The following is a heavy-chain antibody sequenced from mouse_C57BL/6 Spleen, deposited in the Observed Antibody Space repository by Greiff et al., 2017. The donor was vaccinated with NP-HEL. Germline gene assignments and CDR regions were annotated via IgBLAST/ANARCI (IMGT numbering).Heavy chain of an antibody. CDR3: ARRGYYGSEGFAY. J-gene: IGHJ3*01. Sequence: QVQLQQPGAELVKPGASVKLSCKASGYTFTSYWMHWVKQRPGQGLEWIGMIHPNSGSTNYNEKFKSKATLTVDKSSSTAYMQLSSLTSEDSAVYYCARRGYYGSEGFAYWGQGTLVTVSA. CDR1: GYTFTSYW. CDR2: IHPNSGST. D-gene: IGHD1-1*01. V-gene: IGHV1-64*01.